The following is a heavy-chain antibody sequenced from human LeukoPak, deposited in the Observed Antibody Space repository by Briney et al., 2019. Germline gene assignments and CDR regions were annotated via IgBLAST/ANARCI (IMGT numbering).Heavy chain of an antibody. CDR2: INPNSGGT. Sequence: GASVKVSCKASGYTFNGYYIHWVRQAPGQGLEWMGWINPNSGGTNYAQKFQGRVTMTRDTSISTAYMELSRLRSDDTAVYYCARVGPVTNYYYYYMDVWGKGTTVTISS. J-gene: IGHJ6*03. V-gene: IGHV1-2*02. CDR1: GYTFNGYY. D-gene: IGHD4-17*01. CDR3: ARVGPVTNYYYYYMDV.